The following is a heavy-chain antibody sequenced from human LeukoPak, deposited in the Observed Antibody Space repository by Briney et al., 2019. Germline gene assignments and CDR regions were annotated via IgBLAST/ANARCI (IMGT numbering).Heavy chain of an antibody. CDR3: ARDRQRITMMDY. J-gene: IGHJ4*02. Sequence: SETLSLTCTVSGGSMSSSSYYWGWIRQPPGKGLEWIGSIYYSGSTYYNPSLKSRVTISVDTSKNQFSLKLSSVTAADTAVYYCARDRQRITMMDYWGQGTLVTVSS. D-gene: IGHD3-22*01. V-gene: IGHV4-39*07. CDR2: IYYSGST. CDR1: GGSMSSSSYY.